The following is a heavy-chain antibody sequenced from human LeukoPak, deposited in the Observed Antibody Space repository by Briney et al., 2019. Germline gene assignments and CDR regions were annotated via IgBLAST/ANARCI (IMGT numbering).Heavy chain of an antibody. CDR2: MPTNGNI. CDR1: GGSITGFY. V-gene: IGHV4-4*07. CDR3: ARDSHYDFWSGEHSYYGLDV. J-gene: IGHJ6*02. D-gene: IGHD3-3*01. Sequence: SETLSLTCSVSGGSITGFYWSWIRQSAGKRLEWIGHMPTNGNIIYNPSLKSRVTMSIDTSKNQFSLKLTSVTAADTAVYYCARDSHYDFWSGEHSYYGLDVWGQGTSVTVSS.